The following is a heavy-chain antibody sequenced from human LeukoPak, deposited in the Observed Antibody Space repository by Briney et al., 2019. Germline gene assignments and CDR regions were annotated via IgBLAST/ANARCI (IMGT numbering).Heavy chain of an antibody. V-gene: IGHV3-23*01. D-gene: IGHD2-2*01. Sequence: GGSLRLSCAASGLASSTYSTSWVRQPPGEGLYWGIGITASGSTTYYPDPVEGPFTISRDNSKNTLYLQMKRLRSEATALYYCARARPSLCSSSSFEVHDACDIWGQGTMVCVSS. CDR3: ARARPSLCSSSSFEVHDACDI. CDR1: GLASSTYS. CDR2: ITASGSTT. J-gene: IGHJ3*02.